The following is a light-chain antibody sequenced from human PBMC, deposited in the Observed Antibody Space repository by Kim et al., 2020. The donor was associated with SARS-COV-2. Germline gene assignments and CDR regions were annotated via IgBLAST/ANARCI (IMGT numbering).Light chain of an antibody. V-gene: IGLV3-19*01. Sequence: SSELTQDPAVSVALGQTVRITCQGDSLRIYYSSWYQQKPGQAPVLVINAKDNPPSGIPYRFSGSTSGNTASLTITGAQAEDEADYYFTSRDSSGNHPVFG. CDR3: TSRDSSGNHPV. J-gene: IGLJ3*02. CDR2: AKD. CDR1: SLRIYY.